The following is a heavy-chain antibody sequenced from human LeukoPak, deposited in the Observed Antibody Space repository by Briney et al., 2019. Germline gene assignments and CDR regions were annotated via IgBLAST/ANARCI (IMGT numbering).Heavy chain of an antibody. CDR3: ARQSHYDFWSPRGEYFDY. Sequence: SQTLSLTCTVSGGSISSGGYYWSWIRQPPGKGLEWIGYGHYSGSTFYNPSLNSRVTLSVDTSKNQFSLKLSSVTAADTAVYYCARQSHYDFWSPRGEYFDYWGQGTLVTVSS. CDR2: GHYSGST. CDR1: GGSISSGGYY. V-gene: IGHV4-30-4*07. J-gene: IGHJ4*02. D-gene: IGHD3-3*01.